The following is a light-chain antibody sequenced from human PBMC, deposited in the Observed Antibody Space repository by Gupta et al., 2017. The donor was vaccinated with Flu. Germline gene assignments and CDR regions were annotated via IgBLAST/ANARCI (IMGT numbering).Light chain of an antibody. CDR1: QSLLHSNGYKH. J-gene: IGKJ2*01. Sequence: EIVMTQSPLSLPVTPGEPASISCRSSQSLLHSNGYKHLDWYVQKPEQSPQLLIYLTSSRASGVPDSGCGRGSGTDFTLRLRRVEAEDIGVYYCMNAIQTPFTFGQGTKLEIK. CDR3: MNAIQTPFT. CDR2: LTS. V-gene: IGKV2-28*01.